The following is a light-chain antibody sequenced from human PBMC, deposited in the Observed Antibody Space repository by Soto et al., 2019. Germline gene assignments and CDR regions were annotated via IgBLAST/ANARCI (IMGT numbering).Light chain of an antibody. J-gene: IGLJ1*01. CDR3: SSSTSSSTFV. CDR2: EAS. Sequence: QSALTQPASVSGSPGQSITISCTGTTSDVGVYNYVSWYQQHPGKAPKLMIYEASNRPSGVSNRFSGSKSGNTASLTISGLQAEDEADYYCSSSTSSSTFVFGTGTKLTVL. CDR1: TSDVGVYNY. V-gene: IGLV2-14*01.